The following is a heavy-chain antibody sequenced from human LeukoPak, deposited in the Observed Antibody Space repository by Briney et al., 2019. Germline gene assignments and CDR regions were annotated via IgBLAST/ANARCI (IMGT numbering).Heavy chain of an antibody. V-gene: IGHV3-23*01. CDR3: ASQRWGTYWYFDL. J-gene: IGHJ2*01. CDR1: GFTFSSSA. CDR2: INSDGSST. D-gene: IGHD5-24*01. Sequence: GGSLRLSCAASGFTFSSSAMSWVRQAPGKGLVWVSRINSDGSSTSYADSVKGRFTISRDNSKNTLYLQMNSLRAEDTAVYYCASQRWGTYWYFDLWGRGTLVTVSS.